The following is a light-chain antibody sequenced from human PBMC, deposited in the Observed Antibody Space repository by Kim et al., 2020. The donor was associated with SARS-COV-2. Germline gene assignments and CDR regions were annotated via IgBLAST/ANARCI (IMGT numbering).Light chain of an antibody. V-gene: IGLV1-51*01. Sequence: QNVTISCSGISSNIGNNYVSWYQQLPGTAPKLLIYDNNKRPSGIPDRFSGSKSGTSATLGITGLQTGDEADYYCGTWDSSLSANWVFGGGTQLTVL. J-gene: IGLJ3*02. CDR2: DNN. CDR1: SSNIGNNY. CDR3: GTWDSSLSANWV.